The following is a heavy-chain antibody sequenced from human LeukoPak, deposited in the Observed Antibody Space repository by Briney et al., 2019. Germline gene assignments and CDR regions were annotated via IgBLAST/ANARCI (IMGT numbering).Heavy chain of an antibody. CDR3: ARDRSDSFDSTGYFPEYYFDY. CDR1: GFTFSYFG. Sequence: GGSLRLSCAASGFTFSYFGMHWVRQAPGKGLEWVALIWYDGSNKYYADSVKGRFTTSRDNSNNTLYLQMNSLRVEDTAVYYCARDRSDSFDSTGYFPEYYFDYWGQGTLVTVSS. D-gene: IGHD3-22*01. J-gene: IGHJ4*02. V-gene: IGHV3-33*01. CDR2: IWYDGSNK.